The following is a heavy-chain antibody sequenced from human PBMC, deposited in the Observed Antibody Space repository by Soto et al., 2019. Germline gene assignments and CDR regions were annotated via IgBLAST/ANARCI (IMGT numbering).Heavy chain of an antibody. CDR2: ISYDGSNK. J-gene: IGHJ6*02. Sequence: QVQLVESGGGVGQPGRSLRLSCAASGFTFSSYGMHWVRQAPGKGLEWVAVISYDGSNKYYADSVKGRFTISRNNSKNTLCLQMNSLRAEDTDVYYCAKCLAARRGLYYCYGMDVWGQGTTVTVSS. V-gene: IGHV3-30*18. CDR1: GFTFSSYG. D-gene: IGHD6-6*01. CDR3: AKCLAARRGLYYCYGMDV.